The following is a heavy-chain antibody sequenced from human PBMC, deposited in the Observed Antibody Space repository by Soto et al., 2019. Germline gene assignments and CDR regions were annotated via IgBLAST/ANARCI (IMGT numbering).Heavy chain of an antibody. J-gene: IGHJ6*02. CDR1: GFTFSSYA. CDR2: ISYDGSNK. D-gene: IGHD3-9*01. Sequence: PGGSLRLSCAASGFTFSSYAMNWVRQAPGKGLEWVAVISYDGSNKYYADSVKGRFTISRDNSKNTLYLQMNSLRAEDTAVYYCAKAILTGYFSYYYGMDVWGQGTTATVSS. CDR3: AKAILTGYFSYYYGMDV. V-gene: IGHV3-30-3*01.